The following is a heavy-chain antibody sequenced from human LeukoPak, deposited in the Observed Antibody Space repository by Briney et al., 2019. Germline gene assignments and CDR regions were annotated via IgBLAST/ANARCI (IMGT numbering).Heavy chain of an antibody. Sequence: GGSLRLSCAASGFTFSRYWMSWVRQAPGRGLEWVANIKHDGSQKYYVDSVKGRITISRDSAKNSLYLQMNSLAAEDTAVYFCARDGMGGIKAFDMWGQGTMVTVSS. D-gene: IGHD3-10*01. CDR1: GFTFSRYW. J-gene: IGHJ3*02. CDR2: IKHDGSQK. CDR3: ARDGMGGIKAFDM. V-gene: IGHV3-7*03.